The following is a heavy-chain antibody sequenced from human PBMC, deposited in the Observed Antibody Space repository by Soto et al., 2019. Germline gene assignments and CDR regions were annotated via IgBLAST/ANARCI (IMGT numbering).Heavy chain of an antibody. D-gene: IGHD3-10*01. Sequence: EVQLLESGGGLVQPGGSLRLSCAASGFHFGTYAMSWVRQAPGKGLKWVAAISGSAYSTYYADSVKGRFTISRDNSKNTLSLQMNSLRAEDTAVYYCAKLEYDTMASSYFDSWGQGTLVTVSS. V-gene: IGHV3-23*01. CDR3: AKLEYDTMASSYFDS. CDR1: GFHFGTYA. J-gene: IGHJ4*02. CDR2: ISGSAYST.